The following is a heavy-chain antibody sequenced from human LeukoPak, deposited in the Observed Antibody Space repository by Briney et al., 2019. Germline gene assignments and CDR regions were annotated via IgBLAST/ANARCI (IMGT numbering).Heavy chain of an antibody. CDR1: GFTFSSYA. J-gene: IGHJ4*02. Sequence: PGGSLRLSCAASGFTFSSYAMHWVRQAPGKGLEWVAVISYDGSNKYYADSVKGRFTISRDNSKNTLYLQMNSLRAEDTAVYYRARADYDYVWGSYRCDYWGQGTLVTVSS. CDR3: ARADYDYVWGSYRCDY. CDR2: ISYDGSNK. V-gene: IGHV3-30-3*01. D-gene: IGHD3-16*02.